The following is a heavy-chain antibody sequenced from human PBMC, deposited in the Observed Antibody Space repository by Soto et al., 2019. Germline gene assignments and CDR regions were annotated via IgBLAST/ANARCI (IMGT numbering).Heavy chain of an antibody. J-gene: IGHJ3*02. Sequence: SQTLSLTCTVSGCSHGRYFWTWIQQPPGKPLEWIGYVYYTGTTNYTPSLKSRVTISLDLSKNQSSLRLDSVTAADTAIYYCAREFQHTDAFGIWGRGRMVTVSS. CDR1: GCSHGRYF. D-gene: IGHD2-21*01. CDR2: VYYTGTT. V-gene: IGHV4-59*01. CDR3: AREFQHTDAFGI.